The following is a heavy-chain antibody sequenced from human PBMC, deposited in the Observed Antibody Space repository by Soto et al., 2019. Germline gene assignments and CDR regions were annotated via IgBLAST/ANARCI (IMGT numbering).Heavy chain of an antibody. D-gene: IGHD2-8*01. J-gene: IGHJ6*03. Sequence: ASVKVTCKASGYSLADNGINWVRQASGQWLEYVRWISPDSGKTDYAQKFQGRVTMTRDTSINTVYMELSSLRSDDTAVYYCARVYGYYYYYMDVWGKGTTVTVSS. V-gene: IGHV1-8*01. CDR1: GYSLADNG. CDR2: ISPDSGKT. CDR3: ARVYGYYYYYMDV.